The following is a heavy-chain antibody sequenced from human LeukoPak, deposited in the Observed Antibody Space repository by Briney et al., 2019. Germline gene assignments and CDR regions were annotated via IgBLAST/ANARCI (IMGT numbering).Heavy chain of an antibody. CDR3: ARDRSSGWYGVDY. D-gene: IGHD6-19*01. CDR1: GGSISSGSYY. Sequence: PSETLSLTCTVSGGSISSGSYYWSWIRQPAGKGLEWIGRIYTSGSTNYNPSLKSRVTISVDTSKNQFSLKLSSVTAADTAVYYCARDRSSGWYGVDYWGQGTLVTVSS. V-gene: IGHV4-61*02. J-gene: IGHJ4*02. CDR2: IYTSGST.